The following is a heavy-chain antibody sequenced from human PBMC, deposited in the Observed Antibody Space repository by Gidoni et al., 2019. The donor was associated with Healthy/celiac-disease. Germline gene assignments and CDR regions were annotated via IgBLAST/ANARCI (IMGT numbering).Heavy chain of an antibody. J-gene: IGHJ4*02. CDR1: GYTFTGYY. CDR2: INPNSGGT. V-gene: IGHV1-2*02. Sequence: QVQLVQSGAEVKKPGASVKVSCKASGYTFTGYYMHWVRQAPGQGLEWMGWINPNSGGTNYAQKFQGRVTMTRDTSISTAYMELSRLRSDDTAVYYCARANQRGIVVVPAAMSFDYWGQGTLVTVSS. CDR3: ARANQRGIVVVPAAMSFDY. D-gene: IGHD2-2*01.